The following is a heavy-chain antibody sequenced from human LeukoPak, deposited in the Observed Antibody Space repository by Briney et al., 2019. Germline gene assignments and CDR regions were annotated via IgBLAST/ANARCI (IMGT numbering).Heavy chain of an antibody. J-gene: IGHJ4*02. CDR1: GGTFSSYA. D-gene: IGHD6-19*01. CDR2: IIPIFGTA. CDR3: ARDRGIAVAGIPAYFDY. V-gene: IGHV1-69*13. Sequence: ASVKLSCKAFGGTFSSYAISWVRQAPGQGLEWMGGIIPIFGTANYAQKFQGRVTITADESTSTAYMELSSLRSEDTAVYYCARDRGIAVAGIPAYFDYWGQGTLVTVSS.